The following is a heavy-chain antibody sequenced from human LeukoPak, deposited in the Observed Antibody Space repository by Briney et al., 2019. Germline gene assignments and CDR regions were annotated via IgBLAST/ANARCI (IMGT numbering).Heavy chain of an antibody. CDR2: ISGSGGST. CDR1: GFTFSSYA. CDR3: PTSEYSSGWYFFDY. J-gene: IGHJ4*02. V-gene: IGHV3-23*01. Sequence: GGSLRLSCAASGFTFSSYAMSWVRQAPGKGLEWVSAISGSGGSTYYADSVKGRFTISRDNSKNTLYLQMNSLRAEDTAVYYCPTSEYSSGWYFFDYWGQGTLVTVSS. D-gene: IGHD6-19*01.